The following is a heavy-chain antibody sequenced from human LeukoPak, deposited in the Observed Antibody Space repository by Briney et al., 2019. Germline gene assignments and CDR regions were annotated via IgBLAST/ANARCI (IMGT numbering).Heavy chain of an antibody. V-gene: IGHV1-8*01. Sequence: GASVKVSCKASGYTFTSHDINWVRQASGQGLEWMGYINPDSGDAGYAREFQGRLTVTRDNSITTAYMELDSLTAADTAVYYCTRGWDHWGLGTLVTVSS. CDR1: GYTFTSHD. J-gene: IGHJ4*02. CDR3: TRGWDH. CDR2: INPDSGDA.